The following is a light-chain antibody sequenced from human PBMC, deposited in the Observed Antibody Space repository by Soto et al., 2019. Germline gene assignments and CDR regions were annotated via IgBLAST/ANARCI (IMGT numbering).Light chain of an antibody. Sequence: PGERATLSCRASRTVDGNYLAWYHQKPGQPPRLLIHSASTRAPGIPDRLSASGAGTDFTLTISRLEPEDSAVYYCQQYSGTPRTFGPGTKVEIK. J-gene: IGKJ1*01. CDR3: QQYSGTPRT. CDR2: SAS. CDR1: RTVDGNY. V-gene: IGKV3-20*01.